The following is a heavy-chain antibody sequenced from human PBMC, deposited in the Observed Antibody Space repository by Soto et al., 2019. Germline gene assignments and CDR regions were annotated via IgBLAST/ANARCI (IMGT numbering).Heavy chain of an antibody. CDR2: IYYTGRT. Sequence: QLQMQESGPGLVRPSETLSLTCTVSGGSVSSTIYNWDWIRQPPGKGLEWIAGIYYTGRTYYNPSLEGRVSISVATSKNRCSRRLSFVTAADTAVYFCARSGGSTGTNDFWGQGTLVTVSS. CDR3: ARSGGSTGTNDF. V-gene: IGHV4-39*01. D-gene: IGHD1-1*01. CDR1: GGSVSSTIYN. J-gene: IGHJ4*02.